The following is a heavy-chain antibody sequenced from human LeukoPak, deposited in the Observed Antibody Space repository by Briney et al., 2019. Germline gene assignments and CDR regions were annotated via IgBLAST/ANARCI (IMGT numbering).Heavy chain of an antibody. CDR2: TSGSGGNT. CDR1: GFTFSSFA. Sequence: GGSLRLSCAASGFTFSSFAMSWVRQAPGKGLEWVSSTSGSGGNTYYAHSVKGRFTISRDNFKNTLYLQMNSLRAEDTAVYYCAKDRVVAGSIWGQGTLVTVSS. D-gene: IGHD6-19*01. J-gene: IGHJ4*02. V-gene: IGHV3-23*01. CDR3: AKDRVVAGSI.